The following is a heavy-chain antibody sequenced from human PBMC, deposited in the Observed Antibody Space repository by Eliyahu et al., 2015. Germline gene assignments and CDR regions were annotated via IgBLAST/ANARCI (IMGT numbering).Heavy chain of an antibody. CDR2: ISSEGSNR. V-gene: IGHV3-30*18. J-gene: IGHJ4*02. CDR3: AKDMKAITAALDH. CDR1: GFTFTSYV. Sequence: VQLVQSGGGVVQPGKSLRLXCAASGFTFTSYVMHWVRQAPGKGLGWVALISSEGSNRYYAESVKGRFTISRDVSRNTLYLQMNSLTVEDTAVYYCAKDMKAITAALDHWGQGTLVTVSS. D-gene: IGHD1-20*01.